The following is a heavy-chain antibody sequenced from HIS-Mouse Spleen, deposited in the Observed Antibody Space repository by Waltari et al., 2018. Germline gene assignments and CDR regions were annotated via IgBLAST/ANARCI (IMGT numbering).Heavy chain of an antibody. CDR1: GFTVSSNY. D-gene: IGHD1-26*01. J-gene: IGHJ4*02. Sequence: EVQLVETGGGLIQPGGSLRLSCAASGFTVSSNYMSWVRQAPGKGLEWVSVIYSGGSTYYADSGKGRFTIARDNSKNTLYLQMNSLRAEDTAVYYCARGSIVGATDYWGQGTLVTVSS. CDR3: ARGSIVGATDY. CDR2: IYSGGST. V-gene: IGHV3-53*02.